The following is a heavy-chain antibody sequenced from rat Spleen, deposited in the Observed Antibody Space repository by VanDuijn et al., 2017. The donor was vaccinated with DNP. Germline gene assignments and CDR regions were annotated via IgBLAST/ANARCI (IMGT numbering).Heavy chain of an antibody. CDR1: GFTFSDYN. J-gene: IGHJ2*01. Sequence: EVQLVESGGGLAQPGRSLKLSCAASGFTFSDYNMAWVRQAPKKGLEWVATIIYDGSRTYYRDSVKGRFTVSRDNTKSTLYLQMDSLRSDDTATYYCARGTSYGGLDYWGQGVMVTVSS. CDR3: ARGTSYGGLDY. V-gene: IGHV5-7*01. D-gene: IGHD1-11*01. CDR2: IIYDGSRT.